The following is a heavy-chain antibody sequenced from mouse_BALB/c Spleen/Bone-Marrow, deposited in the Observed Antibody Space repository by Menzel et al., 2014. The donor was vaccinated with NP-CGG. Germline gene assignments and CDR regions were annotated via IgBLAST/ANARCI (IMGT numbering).Heavy chain of an antibody. J-gene: IGHJ4*01. CDR1: GYTFTSYW. CDR2: IDPSDSYT. V-gene: IGHV1S127*01. Sequence: QVQLQQSGAELVKPGASVKMSCKASGYTFTSYWMHWVRQRPGQGLEWIGVIDPSDSYTSYIQKFKGKATLTVDTSSSTAYMQLSSLTSEDSAVYYCTRDAMDYWCQGTSVTGSS. CDR3: TRDAMDY.